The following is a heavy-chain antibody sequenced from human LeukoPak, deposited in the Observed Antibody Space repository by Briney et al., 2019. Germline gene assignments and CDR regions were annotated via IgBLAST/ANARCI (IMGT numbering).Heavy chain of an antibody. V-gene: IGHV5-51*01. CDR1: GYNFPTYW. Sequence: GESLKISCKGSGYNFPTYWIGWVRQMPGKGLEWMGIIYPDDSDTRYSPSFQGQVTISVDKSINTAYLQWSSLKASDTAMYYCTGLDGSSWVSGMDVWGEGTTVTVSP. CDR3: TGLDGSSWVSGMDV. CDR2: IYPDDSDT. J-gene: IGHJ6*01. D-gene: IGHD6-13*01.